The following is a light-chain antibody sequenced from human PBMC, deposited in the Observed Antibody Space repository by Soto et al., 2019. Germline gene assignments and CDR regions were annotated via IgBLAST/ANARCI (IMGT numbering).Light chain of an antibody. CDR3: QPYNNWPLT. Sequence: DTLSVSPGERATLSCRASQSVSSNLAWYQQKPGQAPRLLIYGASTTATGIPARFSGSRSGAEFTLTINSLQSEDFAVYYCQPYNNWPLTFGGGTKVDI. J-gene: IGKJ4*01. V-gene: IGKV3-15*01. CDR1: QSVSSN. CDR2: GAS.